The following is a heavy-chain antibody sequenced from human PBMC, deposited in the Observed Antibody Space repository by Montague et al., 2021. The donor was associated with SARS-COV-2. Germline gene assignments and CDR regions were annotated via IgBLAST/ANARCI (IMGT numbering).Heavy chain of an antibody. D-gene: IGHD4-23*01. CDR2: IYHNGST. Sequence: SQTLSLTCTVSGGSISSYYWTWIRQPPGKGLESIGYIYHNGSTKYNPSLKSRVTISVTTSKNQFSLKLSSVSVAAAAASYCSGGGGNSPGYYSYTMDVWGQGTTVTVFS. V-gene: IGHV4-59*01. CDR1: GGSISSYY. J-gene: IGHJ6*02. CDR3: SGGGGNSPGYYSYTMDV.